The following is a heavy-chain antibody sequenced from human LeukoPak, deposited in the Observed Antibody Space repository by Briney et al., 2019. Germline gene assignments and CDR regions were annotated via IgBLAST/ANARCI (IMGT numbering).Heavy chain of an antibody. CDR3: ARGGRSLVAAQFDL. CDR1: GFTFSSSS. J-gene: IGHJ2*01. CDR2: INHSGST. V-gene: IGHV4-34*01. D-gene: IGHD2-15*01. Sequence: GSLRLSCAASGFTFSSSSMNWARQPPGKGLEWIGEINHSGSTNYNPSLKSRVTISVDTSKNQFSLKLSSVTAADTAVYYCARGGRSLVAAQFDLWGRGTLVTVSS.